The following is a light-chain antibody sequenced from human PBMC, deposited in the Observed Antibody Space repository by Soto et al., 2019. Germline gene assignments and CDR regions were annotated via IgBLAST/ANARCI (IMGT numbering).Light chain of an antibody. J-gene: IGKJ1*01. CDR2: GAS. CDR3: QQYNIWPQT. V-gene: IGKV3-15*01. Sequence: EIVMTQSPATLSVSPGERATLSCRASQNLRSSLAWYQQKPGQAPRLLIYGASTRATGIPARFSGSGSGTEFTLTISSLQSEDFAVYFCQQYNIWPQTVGQGTKVDIK. CDR1: QNLRSS.